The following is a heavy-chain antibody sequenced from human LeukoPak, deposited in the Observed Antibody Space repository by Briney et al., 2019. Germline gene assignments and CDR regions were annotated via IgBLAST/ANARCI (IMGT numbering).Heavy chain of an antibody. V-gene: IGHV3-30*02. CDR1: DFTFSNFG. Sequence: PGGSLRLPCVASDFTFSNFGMHWVRQAPGKGLEWLSFIRYDGSNNYHADSVKGRFSISRDNSKNTLHLQMNTLRPDDTAVYYCARTAVAGTLRWFDLWGQGTLVIVSS. CDR3: ARTAVAGTLRWFDL. J-gene: IGHJ5*02. D-gene: IGHD6-19*01. CDR2: IRYDGSNN.